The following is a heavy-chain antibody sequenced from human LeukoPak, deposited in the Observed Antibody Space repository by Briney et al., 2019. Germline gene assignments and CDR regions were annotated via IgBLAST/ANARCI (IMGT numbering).Heavy chain of an antibody. V-gene: IGHV3-48*02. CDR3: ARYVDTTMLT. J-gene: IGHJ4*02. CDR1: GFTFSSYT. Sequence: GGSLRLSCAASGFTFSSYTMNWVRQAPGKGLEWVSYISSSSSTIYYVDSVKGRFTISRDNAKNSLYLQMNSLRDEDTAVYYCARYVDTTMLTWGQGTLVTVSS. CDR2: ISSSSSTI. D-gene: IGHD5-18*01.